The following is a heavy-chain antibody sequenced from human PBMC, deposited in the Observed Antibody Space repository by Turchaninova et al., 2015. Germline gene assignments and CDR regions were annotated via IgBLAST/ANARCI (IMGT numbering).Heavy chain of an antibody. D-gene: IGHD4-17*01. Sequence: QVTLKESGPALVKPTQTLTLTCTFSGLSLSTPLMRVSWIRQPHARALEWLVCIYWNDDKYYSTSLKTRLTISKDTSKNQVVLTMTNMDPVDTATYYCARIDYGDDYWGQGTLVTVSS. CDR1: GLSLSTPLMR. J-gene: IGHJ4*02. V-gene: IGHV2-70*04. CDR2: IYWNDDK. CDR3: ARIDYGDDY.